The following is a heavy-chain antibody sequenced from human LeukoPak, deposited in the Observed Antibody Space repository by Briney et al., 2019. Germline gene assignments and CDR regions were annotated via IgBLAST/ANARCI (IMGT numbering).Heavy chain of an antibody. D-gene: IGHD3-10*01. CDR3: ARRIRFGELSYSYYYFDY. V-gene: IGHV1-69*01. CDR1: GGTFSSYA. CDR2: IIPIFGTA. Sequence: EASVKVSCKASGGTFSSYAISWVRQAPGQGLEWMGGIIPIFGTANYAQKFQGRVTITADESTSTAYMELSSLRSEDTAVYYCARRIRFGELSYSYYYFDYWGQGTLVTVSS. J-gene: IGHJ4*02.